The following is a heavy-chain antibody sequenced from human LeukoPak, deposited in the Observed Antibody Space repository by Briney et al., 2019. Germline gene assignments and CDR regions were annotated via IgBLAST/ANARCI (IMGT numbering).Heavy chain of an antibody. J-gene: IGHJ3*02. CDR1: GFTFSSYA. Sequence: SGGSLRLSCAASGFTFSSYAMSWVRQAPGKGLEWVSAISGSGGSTYYADSVKGRFTISRDNSKNTLYLQMNSLRAEDTAVYYCAKLLADRLSHYVWGSYRDDAFDIWGQGTMVTVSS. V-gene: IGHV3-23*01. CDR2: ISGSGGST. D-gene: IGHD3-16*02. CDR3: AKLLADRLSHYVWGSYRDDAFDI.